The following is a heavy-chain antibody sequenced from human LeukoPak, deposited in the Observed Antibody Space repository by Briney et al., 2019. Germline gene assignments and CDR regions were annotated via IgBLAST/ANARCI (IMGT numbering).Heavy chain of an antibody. CDR1: GFTFSSYA. CDR3: AKHPSSWYIFDY. Sequence: PGGYLRLSCAASGFTFSSYAMSWVRQAPGKGLEWVSAISGSGGSTYYADSVKGRFTISRDNSKNTLYLQMNSLRAEDTAVYYCAKHPSSWYIFDYWGQGTLDTVSS. CDR2: ISGSGGST. J-gene: IGHJ4*02. V-gene: IGHV3-23*01. D-gene: IGHD6-13*01.